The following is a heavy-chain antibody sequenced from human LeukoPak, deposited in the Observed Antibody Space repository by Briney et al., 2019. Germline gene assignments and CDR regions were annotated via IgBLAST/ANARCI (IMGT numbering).Heavy chain of an antibody. V-gene: IGHV3-7*01. CDR1: GITNYW. Sequence: GESLRLSCVGSGITNYWMTWVRQAPGKGLESVANINIDSSERYYLDSVKGRVTISSDNTKSSLFLQMNSLRVEDTGIYYCATDLNWVAYWGQGARVTVSS. CDR2: INIDSSER. J-gene: IGHJ4*02. D-gene: IGHD3-16*01. CDR3: ATDLNWVAY.